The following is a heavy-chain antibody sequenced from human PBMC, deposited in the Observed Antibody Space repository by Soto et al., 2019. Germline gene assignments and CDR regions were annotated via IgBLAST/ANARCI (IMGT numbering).Heavy chain of an antibody. CDR1: GFTFSSYW. V-gene: IGHV3-7*05. CDR2: IKQDETEK. Sequence: EVQLVESGGTLVQPGGSLRLSCADSGFTFSSYWMSWVRQAPGKGLGWVGNIKQDETEKYHVDSVRGRFAVSRDNGKNTLYLQMNSLRAEDTAVYYCARVRTENYSGMDVWGQGTTVTASS. J-gene: IGHJ6*02. CDR3: ARVRTENYSGMDV.